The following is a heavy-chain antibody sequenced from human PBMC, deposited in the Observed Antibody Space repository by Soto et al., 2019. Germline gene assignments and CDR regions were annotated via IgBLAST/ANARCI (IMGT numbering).Heavy chain of an antibody. Sequence: VGSLRLSCAASGFSFSNFAMSWVRQAPGKGLEWVSTISSSGSSTYYAASVKGRFTIFRDNSKNTLYLQMNSLRAEDTALYYCAKDGGEVGTEFDFWGQGTLVTVSS. CDR1: GFSFSNFA. CDR3: AKDGGEVGTEFDF. V-gene: IGHV3-23*01. J-gene: IGHJ4*02. D-gene: IGHD1-1*01. CDR2: ISSSGSST.